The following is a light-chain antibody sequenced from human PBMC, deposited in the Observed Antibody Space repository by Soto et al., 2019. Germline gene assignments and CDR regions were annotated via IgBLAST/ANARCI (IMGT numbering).Light chain of an antibody. CDR1: SSDIGGYKY. CDR2: DVN. V-gene: IGLV2-14*03. CDR3: SSYTSSNTLVL. Sequence: QSALTQPASVSGSPGQSITISCTGTSSDIGGYKYVSWYQQHPGKAPKLLLYDVNNWPSGVSHRFSGSKSGNTASLTISGLQAEDEADYYCSSYTSSNTLVLFGGGTKLTVL. J-gene: IGLJ3*02.